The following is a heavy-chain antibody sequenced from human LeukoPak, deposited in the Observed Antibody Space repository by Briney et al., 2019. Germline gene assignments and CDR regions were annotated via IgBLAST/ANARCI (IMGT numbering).Heavy chain of an antibody. CDR1: GFTFSDYY. CDR2: ISSSGSTI. CDR3: AKDLDIVATRGAY. Sequence: PGGSLRLSCAASGFTFSDYYMSWIRQAPGKGLEWVSYISSSGSTIYYADSVKGRFTISRDNAKNSLYLQMNSLRAEDTAVYYCAKDLDIVATRGAYWGQGTLVTVSS. J-gene: IGHJ4*02. D-gene: IGHD5-12*01. V-gene: IGHV3-11*04.